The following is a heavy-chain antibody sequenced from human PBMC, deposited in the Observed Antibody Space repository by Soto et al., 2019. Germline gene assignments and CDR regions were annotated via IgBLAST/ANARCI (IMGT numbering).Heavy chain of an antibody. D-gene: IGHD6-6*01. CDR2: INAGNDDT. J-gene: IGHJ4*02. V-gene: IGHV1-3*01. Sequence: ASVKVSCKASGDTFTAYGFHWVRQAPGHRLEWMGWINAGNDDTKYSQRFQDRVTITRDTSASIAYMEMSSLRSEDTTVYYCARDVSSSIDCWGQGTLVTVSS. CDR3: ARDVSSSIDC. CDR1: GDTFTAYG.